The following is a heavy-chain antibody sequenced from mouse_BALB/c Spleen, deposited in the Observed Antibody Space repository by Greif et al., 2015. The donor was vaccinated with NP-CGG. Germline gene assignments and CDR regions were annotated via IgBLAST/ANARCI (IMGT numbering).Heavy chain of an antibody. J-gene: IGHJ2*01. CDR1: GFTFSSFG. Sequence: EVQLVESGGGLVQPGGSRKLSCAASGFTFSSFGMHWVRQAPEKGLEWVAYISSGSSTIYYADTVKGRFTISRDNPKNTLFLQMTSLRSEDTAMYYCARWLHYFDYWGQGTTLTVSS. D-gene: IGHD2-2*01. CDR3: ARWLHYFDY. CDR2: ISSGSSTI. V-gene: IGHV5-17*02.